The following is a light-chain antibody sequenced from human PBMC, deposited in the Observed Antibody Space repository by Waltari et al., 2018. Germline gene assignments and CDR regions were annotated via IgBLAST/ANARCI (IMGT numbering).Light chain of an antibody. V-gene: IGLV2-23*03. Sequence: QSALTQPASVSGSPGQSITIPCTGPSSDVGSYNIVSWYQQHPGKAPKLMIYEGSKRPSGVSKRFSGSKSGNTASLTISGLQAEDEADYYCCSYAGSSTFVFGTGTKVTVL. CDR3: CSYAGSSTFV. CDR1: SSDVGSYNI. J-gene: IGLJ1*01. CDR2: EGS.